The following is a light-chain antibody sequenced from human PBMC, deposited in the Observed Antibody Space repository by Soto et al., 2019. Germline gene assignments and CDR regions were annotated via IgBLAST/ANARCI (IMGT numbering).Light chain of an antibody. CDR1: NSDVGGYNF. Sequence: QSALTQPRSVSGSPGQSVTISCTGTNSDVGGYNFVSWYQQFPGKAPKLMISAVSQRPSGVPDRFSGSKSGNTASLTISGLQADDEADYFCCSYTDSDIWVFGGGTKLTVL. CDR3: CSYTDSDIWV. CDR2: AVS. J-gene: IGLJ3*02. V-gene: IGLV2-11*01.